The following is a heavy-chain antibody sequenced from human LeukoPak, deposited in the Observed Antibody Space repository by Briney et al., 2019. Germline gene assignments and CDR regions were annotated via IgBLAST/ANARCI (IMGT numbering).Heavy chain of an antibody. V-gene: IGHV3-30*18. CDR2: TSYDGSNK. CDR3: AKAKSNIVVVPAADY. CDR1: GFTFSSYG. Sequence: GGSLRLSCAASGFTFSSYGMHWVRQAPGKGLEWVAVTSYDGSNKYYADSVKGRFTISRDNSKNTLYLQMNSLRAEDTAVYYCAKAKSNIVVVPAADYWGQGTLVTVSS. D-gene: IGHD2-2*01. J-gene: IGHJ4*02.